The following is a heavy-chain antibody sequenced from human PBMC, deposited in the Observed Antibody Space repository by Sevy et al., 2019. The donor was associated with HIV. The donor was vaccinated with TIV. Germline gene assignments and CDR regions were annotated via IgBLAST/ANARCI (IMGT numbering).Heavy chain of an antibody. V-gene: IGHV3-33*01. CDR2: IWFDGSNT. D-gene: IGHD1-1*01. J-gene: IGHJ4*02. Sequence: GGSLRLSCAASGFTFSSYGMHWVRQAPGKGLEWVAVIWFDGSNTFYADSVKGRFTISRDIAENTLHLQMNSLRAEDTAVYYCARDLESYNYGAYGPSFMPDYWGQGTVVTVSP. CDR3: ARDLESYNYGAYGPSFMPDY. CDR1: GFTFSSYG.